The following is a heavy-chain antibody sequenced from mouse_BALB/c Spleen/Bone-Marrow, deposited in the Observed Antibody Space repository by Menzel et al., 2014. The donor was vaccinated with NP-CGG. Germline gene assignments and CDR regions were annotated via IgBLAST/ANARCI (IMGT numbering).Heavy chain of an antibody. CDR1: GFSLTSYC. CDR2: IWAGGST. J-gene: IGHJ4*01. Sequence: VKLVESGPGLVAPSESVSITSTVSGFSLTSYCVHWVRQPPGKGLEWLGVIWAGGSTNYNPALMSRLSIGTDDSKSQVFLKMNNLQTDDAAMYYGGRVPLFRYGNSDGMDYWGQGPSVTISS. V-gene: IGHV2-9*02. CDR3: GRVPLFRYGNSDGMDY. D-gene: IGHD1-1*01.